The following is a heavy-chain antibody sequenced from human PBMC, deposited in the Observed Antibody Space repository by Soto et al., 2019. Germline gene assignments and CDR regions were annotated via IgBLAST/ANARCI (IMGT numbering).Heavy chain of an antibody. CDR1: GYTFTSYG. J-gene: IGHJ6*02. CDR2: ISVYSGNT. CDR3: ARGGHYYDSSGYTRLNYYGMDV. D-gene: IGHD3-22*01. Sequence: GASVKVSCKASGYTFTSYGISCVLQAPLQGLDWMGWISVYSGNTNYAQKFQGRVTMTTDTSTSTAYMELRSLRSDDTAVYYCARGGHYYDSSGYTRLNYYGMDVWGQGTTVTVSS. V-gene: IGHV1-18*01.